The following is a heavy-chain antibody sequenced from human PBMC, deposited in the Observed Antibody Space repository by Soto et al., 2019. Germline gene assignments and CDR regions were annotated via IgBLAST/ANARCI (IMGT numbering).Heavy chain of an antibody. CDR3: ARVPAY. Sequence: QLQLPESGSRLVKPSQTLFLTCAVSGGSISSGGYSWSWIRQRPGKGLEWIGYVYDSRSTYFSPSLNNRDTISVDWSKNQFSLKLSSATAADTAVYCCARVPAYWGQGTLVTVSS. J-gene: IGHJ4*02. V-gene: IGHV4-30-2*01. CDR2: VYDSRST. CDR1: GGSISSGGYS.